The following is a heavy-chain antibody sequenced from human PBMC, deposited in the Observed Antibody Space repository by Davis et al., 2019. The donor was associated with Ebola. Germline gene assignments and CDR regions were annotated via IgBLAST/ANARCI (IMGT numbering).Heavy chain of an antibody. D-gene: IGHD3-22*01. CDR3: ARTITMIVVGGWFDP. CDR2: IYHSGST. CDR1: GGSISSGGYS. V-gene: IGHV4-30-2*02. Sequence: MPSETLSLTCAVSGGSISSGGYSWSWIRQPPGKGLEWIGYIYHSGSTYYNPSLKSRVTISVDRSKNQFSLKLSSVTAADTAVYYCARTITMIVVGGWFDPWGQGTLVTVSS. J-gene: IGHJ5*02.